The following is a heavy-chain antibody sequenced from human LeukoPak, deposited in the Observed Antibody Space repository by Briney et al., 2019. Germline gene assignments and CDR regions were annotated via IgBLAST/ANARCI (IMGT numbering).Heavy chain of an antibody. D-gene: IGHD4-17*01. CDR1: GFTFSSYG. J-gene: IGHJ4*02. CDR2: ISYDGSNK. CDR3: AKDSGYGDYRTFDY. Sequence: PGGSLRLSCAASGFTFSSYGMHWVRQAPGKGLGWVGGISYDGSNKYYADSVTGRFTISRDNSKNTMYLPMNSLRAEDTAVYYFAKDSGYGDYRTFDYWGQGTLVTVSS. V-gene: IGHV3-30*18.